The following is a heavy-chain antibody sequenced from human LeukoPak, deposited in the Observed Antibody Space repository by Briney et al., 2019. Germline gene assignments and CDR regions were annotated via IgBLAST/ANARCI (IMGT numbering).Heavy chain of an antibody. Sequence: PGGSLRLSCAASGFTFSSYAMSWVRQAPGPGLEWVSAISGSGGSTYYADSAQGRFTISRDNSKNTLYLQMNSLRAEDTAVYYCAKLPSYYYGSGSFVDAFDIWGQGTMVTVSS. V-gene: IGHV3-23*01. J-gene: IGHJ3*02. D-gene: IGHD3-10*01. CDR3: AKLPSYYYGSGSFVDAFDI. CDR2: ISGSGGST. CDR1: GFTFSSYA.